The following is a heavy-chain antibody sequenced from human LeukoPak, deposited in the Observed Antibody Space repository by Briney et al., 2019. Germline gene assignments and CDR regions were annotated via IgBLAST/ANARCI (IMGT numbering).Heavy chain of an antibody. CDR1: GGPISSSSYY. CDR3: XXXXXVGATSAFDI. D-gene: IGHD1-26*01. CDR2: IYYSGST. V-gene: IGHV4-39*07. Sequence: SETLSLTCTVSGGPISSSSYYWGWIRQPPGKGLEWIGSIYYSGSTYYNPSLKSRVTISVDTSKNQFSLKLSSVTAADTAVYXXXXXXXVGATSAFDIWGQGTMVTVSS. J-gene: IGHJ3*02.